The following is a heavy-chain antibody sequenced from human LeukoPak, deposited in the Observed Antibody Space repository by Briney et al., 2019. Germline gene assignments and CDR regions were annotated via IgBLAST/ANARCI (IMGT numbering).Heavy chain of an antibody. Sequence: PGGPLRLSCAASGFTFSSYAMHWVRQAPGKGLEWVAVISYDGSNKYYADSVKGRFTISRDNSKNTLYLQMNSLRAEDTAVYYCARDPERLWFGELSGGYYFDYWGQGTLVTVSS. CDR2: ISYDGSNK. V-gene: IGHV3-30*04. D-gene: IGHD3-10*01. CDR3: ARDPERLWFGELSGGYYFDY. J-gene: IGHJ4*02. CDR1: GFTFSSYA.